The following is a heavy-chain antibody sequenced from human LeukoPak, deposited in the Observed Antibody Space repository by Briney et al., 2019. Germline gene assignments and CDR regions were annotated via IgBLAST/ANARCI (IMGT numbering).Heavy chain of an antibody. CDR3: AREGRGYSYGFRVIYI. CDR2: IYYSGST. CDR1: GGSFSGYY. D-gene: IGHD5-18*01. Sequence: SETLSLTCAVSGGSFSGYYWSWIRQPPGKGLEWLGYIYYSGSTNYNPSLKSRVTISVDTSKNQFSLTLSSVTSADTAVYYCAREGRGYSYGFRVIYIGVQGTTVTVSS. V-gene: IGHV4-59*01. J-gene: IGHJ6*02.